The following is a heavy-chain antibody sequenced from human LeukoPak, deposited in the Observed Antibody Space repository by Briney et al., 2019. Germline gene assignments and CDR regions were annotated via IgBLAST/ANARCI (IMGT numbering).Heavy chain of an antibody. CDR2: ISAYNGNT. CDR1: GYTFTSYV. V-gene: IGHV1-18*01. CDR3: ARDTAPAYSSGWYVGGY. D-gene: IGHD6-19*01. Sequence: ASVKVSCKASGYTFTSYVISWVRQAPGQGLEWMGWISAYNGNTNYAQKLQGRVTMTTDTSTSTAYMELRSLRSDDTAVYYCARDTAPAYSSGWYVGGYWGQGTLVTVSS. J-gene: IGHJ4*02.